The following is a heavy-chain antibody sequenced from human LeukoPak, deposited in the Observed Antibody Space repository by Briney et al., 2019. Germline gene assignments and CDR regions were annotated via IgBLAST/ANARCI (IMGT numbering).Heavy chain of an antibody. Sequence: ASVKVSCKASGYTFTGYYMRWVRQAPGQGLEWMGWINPNSGGTNYAQKFQGRVTMTRDTSISTAYMELSRLRSDDTAVCYCASGRITIFGVVENWFDPWGQGTLVTVSS. D-gene: IGHD3-3*01. CDR3: ASGRITIFGVVENWFDP. CDR2: INPNSGGT. J-gene: IGHJ5*02. V-gene: IGHV1-2*02. CDR1: GYTFTGYY.